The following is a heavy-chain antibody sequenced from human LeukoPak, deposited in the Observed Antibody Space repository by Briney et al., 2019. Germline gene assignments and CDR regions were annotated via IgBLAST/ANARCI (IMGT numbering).Heavy chain of an antibody. J-gene: IGHJ4*02. Sequence: ASVKVSCKVSGYTLTELSMHWVRQAPGKGLEWMGGFDPEDGETIYAQKSQGRVTMTEDTSTDTAYMELSSLRSEDTAVYYCATFTRYYYDSSGYKEYYFDYWGQGTLVTVSS. V-gene: IGHV1-24*01. D-gene: IGHD3-22*01. CDR3: ATFTRYYYDSSGYKEYYFDY. CDR1: GYTLTELS. CDR2: FDPEDGET.